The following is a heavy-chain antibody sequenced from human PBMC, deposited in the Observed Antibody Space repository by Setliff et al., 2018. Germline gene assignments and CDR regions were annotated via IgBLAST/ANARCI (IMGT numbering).Heavy chain of an antibody. CDR2: INPSGGST. J-gene: IGHJ4*02. Sequence: GASVKVSCKASGYTFTSYYMHWVRQAPGQGLEWMGIINPSGGSTSYAQKFQGRVTMTRDTSTSTVYMELSSLRSEDTAVYYCAREAKRNVVVVVAATPVYWGQGTLVTV. V-gene: IGHV1-46*01. D-gene: IGHD2-15*01. CDR1: GYTFTSYY. CDR3: AREAKRNVVVVVAATPVY.